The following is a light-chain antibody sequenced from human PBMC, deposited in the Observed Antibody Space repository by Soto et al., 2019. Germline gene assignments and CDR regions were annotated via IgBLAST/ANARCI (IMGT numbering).Light chain of an antibody. Sequence: EIVLTQSPGSLSLSPGEGATLSCRASQRVSTTYLAWYQLKPGQAPRLVIYATSSRAAGIPDRFRGSGSGTEFTLTISSLEPEDVGVYFCQQYGNSPPYSFGQGTKLEIK. V-gene: IGKV3-20*01. CDR3: QQYGNSPPYS. J-gene: IGKJ2*03. CDR2: ATS. CDR1: QRVSTTY.